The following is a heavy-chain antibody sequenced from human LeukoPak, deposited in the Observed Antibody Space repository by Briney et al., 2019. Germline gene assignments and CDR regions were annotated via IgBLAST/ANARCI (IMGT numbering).Heavy chain of an antibody. CDR2: INPNSGGT. J-gene: IGHJ4*02. CDR1: GYTFTSYG. CDR3: ARGMAAGGTGGDY. V-gene: IGHV1-2*02. D-gene: IGHD6-13*01. Sequence: ASVKVSCKASGYTFTSYGISWVRQAPGQGLEWMGWINPNSGGTNYAQKFHGRVTMTRDTSISTAYMEVRRLRSDDTAVYYCARGMAAGGTGGDYWGQGTVVTVSS.